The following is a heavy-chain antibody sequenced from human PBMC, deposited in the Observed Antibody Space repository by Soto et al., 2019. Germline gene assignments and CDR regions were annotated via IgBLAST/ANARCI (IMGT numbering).Heavy chain of an antibody. CDR3: ARDGTKRGSWFDP. J-gene: IGHJ5*02. CDR2: ISNSASTI. V-gene: IGHV3-11*01. CDR1: GFTCSDYH. Sequence: LRLSCAASGFTCSDYHMSWIRQAPGKGLEWVSYISNSASTINYADSVKGRFAISRDNAKNSLYLQMNSLRAEDTAVYYCARDGTKRGSWFDPWGQGTLVTVSS. D-gene: IGHD3-10*01.